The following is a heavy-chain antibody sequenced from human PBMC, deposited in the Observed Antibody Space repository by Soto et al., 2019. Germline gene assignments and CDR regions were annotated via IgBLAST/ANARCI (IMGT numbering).Heavy chain of an antibody. CDR1: GFTFSGSA. Sequence: SLRLSCAASGFTFSGSAMHWVRQASGKGLEWVGRIRSKANSYATAYAASVKGRFTISRDDSKNTAYLQMNSLKTEDTAVYYCTFLADLGYCSSTSCRAGGMDVWGQGTTVTVS. J-gene: IGHJ6*02. CDR3: TFLADLGYCSSTSCRAGGMDV. D-gene: IGHD2-2*01. V-gene: IGHV3-73*01. CDR2: IRSKANSYAT.